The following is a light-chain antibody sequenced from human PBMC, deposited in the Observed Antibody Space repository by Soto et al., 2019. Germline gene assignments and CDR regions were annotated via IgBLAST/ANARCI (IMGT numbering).Light chain of an antibody. Sequence: DIQMTQSPSTLSASVGDRVTITCRASQSISSYMAWYQQKPGKAPNLLIYDASTLKSGVPSRFSGSGSGTEFTLTISSLQPDYFATYYCQQYNAYSPRTFGQGTKVDI. J-gene: IGKJ1*01. V-gene: IGKV1-5*01. CDR1: QSISSY. CDR3: QQYNAYSPRT. CDR2: DAS.